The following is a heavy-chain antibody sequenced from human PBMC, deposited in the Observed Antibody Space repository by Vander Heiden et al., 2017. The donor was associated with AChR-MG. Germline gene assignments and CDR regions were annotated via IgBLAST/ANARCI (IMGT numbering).Heavy chain of an antibody. CDR1: GFTFSSHW. Sequence: EVQLVESGGGLVQPGGSLRLSCAASGFTFSSHWMHWVRQDHGKGLVWVSRINSDGSSTSYADSVKGRFTISRDNAKNTLYLQTNSLRAEDTAVYYCATLLPPAARPIDYWGQGTLVTVSS. D-gene: IGHD6-6*01. CDR2: INSDGSST. CDR3: ATLLPPAARPIDY. J-gene: IGHJ4*02. V-gene: IGHV3-74*01.